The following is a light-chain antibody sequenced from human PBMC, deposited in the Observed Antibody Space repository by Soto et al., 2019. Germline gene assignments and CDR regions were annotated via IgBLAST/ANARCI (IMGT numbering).Light chain of an antibody. CDR1: QSISSW. V-gene: IGKV1-5*03. J-gene: IGKJ1*01. CDR3: PVSTCLPKT. CDR2: KAS. Sequence: DIKVNMYASSLSASVGDRVTITCRASQSISSWLAWYQQKPGKAPQLLIYKASILESGVPSRFSGSGSGTDSPPTICILMPDDFVGYSIPVSTCLPKTFGQRTNVAIK.